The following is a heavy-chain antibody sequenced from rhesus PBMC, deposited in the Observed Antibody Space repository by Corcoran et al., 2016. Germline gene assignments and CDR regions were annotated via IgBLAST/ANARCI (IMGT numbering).Heavy chain of an antibody. CDR1: GTSNHNYC. CDR2: INGYSGSP. CDR3: ARWGGYYYAGEF. V-gene: IGHV4-80*01. Sequence: QVQFQESGPGLVKASETLSLTFPVSGTSNHNYCRTWIRPSPGQGLEWIGEINGYSGSPSYYPSLKSRVTISKDASKNQFSLQLTSVTAADTAVYYCARWGGYYYAGEFWGQGVLVTVSS. J-gene: IGHJ4*01. D-gene: IGHD5-36*01.